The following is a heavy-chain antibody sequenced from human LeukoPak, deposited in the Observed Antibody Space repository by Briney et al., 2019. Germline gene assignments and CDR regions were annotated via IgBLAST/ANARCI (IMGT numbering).Heavy chain of an antibody. CDR2: IIPIFGTA. D-gene: IGHD3-22*01. V-gene: IGHV1-69*05. CDR1: GDTFSSYA. Sequence: SVKVSCKASGDTFSSYAISWVRQAPGHGLEWMGGIIPIFGTANYAQTFQGRVTITTDESTSTAYMELSSRRSEDTAVYSCARDGYYDSSGSLNPRDYWGQGTLVTVSS. CDR3: ARDGYYDSSGSLNPRDY. J-gene: IGHJ4*02.